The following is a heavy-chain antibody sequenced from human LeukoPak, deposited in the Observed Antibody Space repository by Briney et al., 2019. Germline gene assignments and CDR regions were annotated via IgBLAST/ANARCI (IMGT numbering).Heavy chain of an antibody. V-gene: IGHV1-18*01. J-gene: IGHJ6*02. Sequence: ASVKGSCKASGYTFTSYGISWVRQAPGQGLEWMGWISAYNGNTNYAQKLQGRVTMTTDTSTSTAYMELRSLRSDDTAVYYCARDLDSDYYYYGMDVWGQGTTVTVSS. CDR3: ARDLDSDYYYYGMDV. CDR1: GYTFTSYG. CDR2: ISAYNGNT. D-gene: IGHD2-15*01.